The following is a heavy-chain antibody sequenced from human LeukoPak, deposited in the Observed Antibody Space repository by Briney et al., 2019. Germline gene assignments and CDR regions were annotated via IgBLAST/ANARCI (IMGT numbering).Heavy chain of an antibody. J-gene: IGHJ6*02. CDR3: ARSSVGSEYSSSWYAGYYYGMDV. CDR1: GYTFTSYA. V-gene: IGHV1-3*01. D-gene: IGHD6-13*01. CDR2: INAGNGNT. Sequence: GASVKVSCKASGYTFTSYAMHWVRQAPGQRLEWMGWINAGNGNTKYSQKFQGRVTITRDTSASTAYMELSSLRSEDTAVYYCARSSVGSEYSSSWYAGYYYGMDVWGQGTTVTVSS.